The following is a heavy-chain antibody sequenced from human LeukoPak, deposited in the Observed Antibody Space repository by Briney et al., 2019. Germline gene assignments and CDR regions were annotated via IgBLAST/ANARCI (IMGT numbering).Heavy chain of an antibody. V-gene: IGHV1-46*01. Sequence: ASLKVSCKASGYTFTSYYMHWVRQAPGQGLEWMGIINPSGGSTSYAQKFQGRVTMTRDTSTSTVYMELSSLRSEDTAVYYCARASYDSSGYYFYFDYWGQGTLVTVSS. CDR2: INPSGGST. D-gene: IGHD3-22*01. CDR3: ARASYDSSGYYFYFDY. J-gene: IGHJ4*02. CDR1: GYTFTSYY.